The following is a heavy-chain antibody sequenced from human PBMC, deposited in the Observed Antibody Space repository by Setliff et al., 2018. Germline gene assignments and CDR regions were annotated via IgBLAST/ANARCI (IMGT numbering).Heavy chain of an antibody. J-gene: IGHJ3*02. CDR3: IRDTSGRDAFDI. CDR1: GFTFGTYS. CDR2: ISSSGSFE. D-gene: IGHD6-19*01. V-gene: IGHV3-21*04. Sequence: PGGSLRLSCAASGFTFGTYSMNWVRQAPGKGLEWVSLISSSGSFEFYADSVKGRSTISRDNSQNTMYLQMNSLRAEDTAVYYCIRDTSGRDAFDIWGQGTMVTVSS.